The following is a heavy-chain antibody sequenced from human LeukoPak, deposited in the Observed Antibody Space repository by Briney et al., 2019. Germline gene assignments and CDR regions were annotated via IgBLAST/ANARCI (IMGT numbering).Heavy chain of an antibody. CDR1: GFTFGDYA. CDR2: IRSKAYGGTT. V-gene: IGHV3-49*04. D-gene: IGHD6-13*01. Sequence: GGSLRLSCTASGFTFGDYAMSWVRQAPGKGLEWVGFIRSKAYGGTTEYAASVKGRFTISRDDSKSIAYLQMNSLRAEDTAVYYCAKGSLGSWYYFDYWGQGTLVTVSS. CDR3: AKGSLGSWYYFDY. J-gene: IGHJ4*02.